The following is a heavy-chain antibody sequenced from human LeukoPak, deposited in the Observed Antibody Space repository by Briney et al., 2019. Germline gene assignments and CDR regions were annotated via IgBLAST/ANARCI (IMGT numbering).Heavy chain of an antibody. J-gene: IGHJ4*02. D-gene: IGHD3-10*01. CDR1: GFTFSSYG. Sequence: PGGSLRLSCAASGFTFSSYGMHWVRQAPGKGLEWVAVIWYDGSNKYYADSVKGRFTISRDNSKNTLYLQMNSLRAEDTAVYYCAKSISRPSGSGPDYWGQGTLVAVSS. CDR3: AKSISRPSGSGPDY. V-gene: IGHV3-33*06. CDR2: IWYDGSNK.